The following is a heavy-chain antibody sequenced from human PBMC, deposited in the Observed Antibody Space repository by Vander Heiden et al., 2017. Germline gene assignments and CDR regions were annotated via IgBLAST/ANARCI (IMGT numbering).Heavy chain of an antibody. CDR1: GFTFIKYW. V-gene: IGHV3-7*03. J-gene: IGHJ4*02. CDR3: ARDGDGYIQPPYEY. Sequence: QLVESGGGLVPPGGSLRLSCVASGFTFIKYWMSWVRQAPGKGLEWVAMIKPDGSEKYYMDSVKGRFAISRDNAKDSLSLEMNSLRAEDTAMYYCARDGDGYIQPPYEYWGQGTLVTVSS. D-gene: IGHD5-18*01. CDR2: IKPDGSEK.